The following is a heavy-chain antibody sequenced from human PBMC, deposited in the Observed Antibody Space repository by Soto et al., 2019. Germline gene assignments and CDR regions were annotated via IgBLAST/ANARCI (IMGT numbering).Heavy chain of an antibody. CDR3: AREPTTAGTVNWFDP. V-gene: IGHV4-4*07. J-gene: IGHJ5*02. CDR2: VYTSGYS. D-gene: IGHD6-13*01. CDR1: GGSISSDY. Sequence: VQLQESGPGLVKPSETLSLICTVSGGSISSDYLSWIRQPAGKGLEWIGRVYTSGYSNSNPSLKSRVTMSVDTSKKQFSLNLSSVTAADTAVYYCAREPTTAGTVNWFDPWGTGTLVTGSS.